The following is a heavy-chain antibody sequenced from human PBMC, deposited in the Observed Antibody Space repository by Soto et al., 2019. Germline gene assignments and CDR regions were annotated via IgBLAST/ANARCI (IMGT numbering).Heavy chain of an antibody. J-gene: IGHJ4*02. D-gene: IGHD6-19*01. CDR2: IQSDGSST. CDR3: AREKAVAGTTFDY. CDR1: GFSLSSYW. V-gene: IGHV3-74*01. Sequence: EVQLVESGGGSVQPGGSLRLSCAASGFSLSSYWMHWVRQVPGKGLVWVSRIQSDGSSTNYADSVKGRFTISKDNAQNTLFLQMDSLRVEDTAVYYCAREKAVAGTTFDYWGQGTLVTVSS.